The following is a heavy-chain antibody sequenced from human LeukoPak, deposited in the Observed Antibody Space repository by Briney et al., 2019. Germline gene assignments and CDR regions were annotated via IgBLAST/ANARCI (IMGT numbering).Heavy chain of an antibody. CDR3: ARLGVMDAFDI. CDR2: IYYSGST. D-gene: IGHD3-16*01. J-gene: IGHJ3*02. V-gene: IGHV4-31*03. CDR1: VGSISSGGYY. Sequence: SETLSLTCTVSVGSISSGGYYWSWIRQHPGKGLGWIGYIYYSGSTYYNPSLKSRVTISVDKSKNQFSLKLSSVTAADTAVYYCARLGVMDAFDIWGQGTMVTVSS.